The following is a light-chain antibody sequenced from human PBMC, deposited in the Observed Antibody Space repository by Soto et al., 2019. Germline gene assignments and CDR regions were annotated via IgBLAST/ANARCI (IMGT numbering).Light chain of an antibody. CDR1: SSDVGGYNY. CDR3: ASYTSSNSLYV. J-gene: IGLJ1*01. Sequence: QSVLTQPRSVSGSPGQSLTISCTGTSSDVGGYNYVSWYQQLPGKAPKLIIYDVNNRSPGVSNRFSASKSANAASLTISGLQAEDEADYYCASYTSSNSLYVFGTGTKVTVL. CDR2: DVN. V-gene: IGLV2-14*03.